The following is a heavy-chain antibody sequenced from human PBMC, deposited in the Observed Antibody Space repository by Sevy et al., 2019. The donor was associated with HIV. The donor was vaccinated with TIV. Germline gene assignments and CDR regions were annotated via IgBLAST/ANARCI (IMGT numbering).Heavy chain of an antibody. CDR1: GYTFTGYY. D-gene: IGHD5-18*01. V-gene: IGHV1-2*04. CDR3: ARGGYSSGNSYSHGVDV. CDR2: INPNRGDT. J-gene: IGHJ6*02. Sequence: ASVKVSCKATGYTFTGYYLHWVRQAPGRGLEWMGWINPNRGDTHYSQKFQGWVTMTSDTSISTAYMELDRLTSDDTAVYYCARGGYSSGNSYSHGVDVWGLWTTVTVSS.